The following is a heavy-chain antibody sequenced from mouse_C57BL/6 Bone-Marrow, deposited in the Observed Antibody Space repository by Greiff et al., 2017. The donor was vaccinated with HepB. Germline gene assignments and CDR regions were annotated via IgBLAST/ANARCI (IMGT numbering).Heavy chain of an antibody. Sequence: QVHVKQSGAELARPGASVKMSCKASGYTFTSYTMHWVKQRPGQGLEWIGYINPSSGYTKYNQKFKDKATLTADKSSSTAYMQLSSLTSEDSAVYYCARDYSNYDAMDYWGQGTSVTVSS. CDR2: INPSSGYT. CDR1: GYTFTSYT. V-gene: IGHV1-4*01. J-gene: IGHJ4*01. D-gene: IGHD2-5*01. CDR3: ARDYSNYDAMDY.